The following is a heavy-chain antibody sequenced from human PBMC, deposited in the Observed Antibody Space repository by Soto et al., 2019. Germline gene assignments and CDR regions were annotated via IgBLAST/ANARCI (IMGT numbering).Heavy chain of an antibody. CDR2: ISAYNGNT. D-gene: IGHD5-18*01. CDR3: AIDLLLLQANESDRAMVTPRGKWFDT. CDR1: GYTFTSYG. V-gene: IGHV1-18*04. J-gene: IGHJ5*02. Sequence: ASVKVSCKASGYTFTSYGISWVRQTPGQGLEWMGWISAYNGNTNYAQKLQGRVTMTTETTTSTDYMELRRLRPDATAVSYCAIDLLLLQANESDRAMVTPRGKWFDTWGQGTLGTVAS.